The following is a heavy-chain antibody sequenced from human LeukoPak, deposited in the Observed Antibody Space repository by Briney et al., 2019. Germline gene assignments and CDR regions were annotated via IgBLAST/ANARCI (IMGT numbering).Heavy chain of an antibody. CDR3: ARRAYGIGSDY. V-gene: IGHV4-39*01. D-gene: IGHD1-26*01. CDR1: GGSISRSPYW. J-gene: IGHJ4*02. Sequence: SETLSLTCTVSGGSISRSPYWWGWIRQPPGKGLEWIATIYYSGSTFYHPSLESRVTISADTSKNQFSLKLTSVTAADTAVYYCARRAYGIGSDYWGQGIMVTVSS. CDR2: IYYSGST.